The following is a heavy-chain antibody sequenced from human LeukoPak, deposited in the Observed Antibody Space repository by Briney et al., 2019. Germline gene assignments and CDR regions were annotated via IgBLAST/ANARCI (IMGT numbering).Heavy chain of an antibody. CDR1: GYTFTGYY. J-gene: IGHJ3*02. CDR3: ARDRGVDYYENDI. D-gene: IGHD3-22*01. Sequence: GASVKVSCKASGYTFTGYYMHWVRQAPGQGLEWMGGIIPIFGTANYAQKFQGRVTITADESTSTAYMELSSLRSEDTAVYYCARDRGVDYYENDIWGQGTMVTVSS. CDR2: IIPIFGTA. V-gene: IGHV1-69*13.